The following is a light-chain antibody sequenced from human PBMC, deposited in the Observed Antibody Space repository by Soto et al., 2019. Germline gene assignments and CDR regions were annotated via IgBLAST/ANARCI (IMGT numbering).Light chain of an antibody. CDR2: KAS. J-gene: IGKJ2*01. CDR1: QSISSW. V-gene: IGKV1-5*03. Sequence: DIQMTQSPSTLSASVGDRVTITCRASQSISSWLAWYQQKPGKAPKVLIYKASSLESGVPSRFSGRGSGTEFTLTISSLQPDDLATYYCQQFNGYPYTFGQGTKLEIK. CDR3: QQFNGYPYT.